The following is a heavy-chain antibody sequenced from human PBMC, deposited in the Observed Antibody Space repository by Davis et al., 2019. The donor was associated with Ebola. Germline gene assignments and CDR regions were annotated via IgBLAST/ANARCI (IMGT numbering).Heavy chain of an antibody. CDR2: INWNGGNT. CDR1: GFTFDNYS. J-gene: IGHJ4*02. D-gene: IGHD3-22*01. V-gene: IGHV3-20*04. Sequence: GGSLRLSCAASGFTFDNYSMSWVRQAPGKGLERVSDINWNGGNTYYADSVKGRFTISRDNAKNSLYLQMNSLRPEDTAFYYCARRSYDSSGYYYFDYWGQGTLVTVSS. CDR3: ARRSYDSSGYYYFDY.